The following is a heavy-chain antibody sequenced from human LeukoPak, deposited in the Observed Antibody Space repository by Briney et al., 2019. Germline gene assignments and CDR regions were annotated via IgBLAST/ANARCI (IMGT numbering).Heavy chain of an antibody. CDR1: GYTFSSYS. Sequence: GGSLRLSCAASGYTFSSYSINWVRQAPGKGLEWVSSISVRSNYIYYADSVRGRFRISRDDARGSLYPQMNSLRAEDTAVYYCVRLRRNSDTSGFYYYYDFWGQGTLVTVSS. CDR2: ISVRSNYI. J-gene: IGHJ4*02. V-gene: IGHV3-21*01. CDR3: VRLRRNSDTSGFYYYYDF. D-gene: IGHD3-22*01.